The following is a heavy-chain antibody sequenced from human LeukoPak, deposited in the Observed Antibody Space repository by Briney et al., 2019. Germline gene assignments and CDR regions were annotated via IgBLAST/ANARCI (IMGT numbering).Heavy chain of an antibody. D-gene: IGHD1-26*01. Sequence: SETLSLTCTVSGGSIISSNYYWAWIRQPPGKGLEWIGSIYYSGSTSYNPSLKSRVTISVDTSKNQFSLRLTSVTAADTAVYYCARDPYSGSYGNYYYYFMDVWGKGTTVTISS. CDR1: GGSIISSNYY. V-gene: IGHV4-39*07. CDR2: IYYSGST. CDR3: ARDPYSGSYGNYYYYFMDV. J-gene: IGHJ6*03.